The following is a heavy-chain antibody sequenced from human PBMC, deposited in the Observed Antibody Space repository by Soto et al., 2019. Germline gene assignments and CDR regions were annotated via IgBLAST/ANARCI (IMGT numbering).Heavy chain of an antibody. J-gene: IGHJ3*02. Sequence: HPGGSLRLSCAASGFTVSREYITWVRQAPGKGLEWVSIIYRGGGTYYADSVKGRFIISRDDSKNTVFLQMNSLRAEDTAVYYCARRDDSETFDIWGQGTMVTVSS. V-gene: IGHV3-53*01. CDR3: ARRDDSETFDI. CDR2: IYRGGGT. CDR1: GFTVSREY. D-gene: IGHD5-18*01.